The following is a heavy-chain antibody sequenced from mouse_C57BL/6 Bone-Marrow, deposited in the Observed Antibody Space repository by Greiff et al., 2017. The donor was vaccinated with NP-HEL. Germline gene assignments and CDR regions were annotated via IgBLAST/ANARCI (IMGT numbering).Heavy chain of an antibody. CDR3: ARQGRGGYAMNY. Sequence: EVTLVESGGGLVQPGESLKLSCESNEYEFPSHDMSWVRKTPEKRLELVAAINSDGGSTYYPDTMERRFIIYRDNTKKTLYVQMSSLRAEDTALYYCARQGRGGYAMNYWGQGTSVTVSS. J-gene: IGHJ4*01. V-gene: IGHV5-2*01. CDR1: EYEFPSHD. CDR2: INSDGGST. D-gene: IGHD3-3*01.